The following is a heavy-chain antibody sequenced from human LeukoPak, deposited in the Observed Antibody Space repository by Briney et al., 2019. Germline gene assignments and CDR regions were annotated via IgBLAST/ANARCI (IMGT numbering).Heavy chain of an antibody. CDR3: AKGLRSSTSVDAFDI. V-gene: IGHV3-9*01. CDR1: GFTFSSYS. CDR2: ISWNSGSI. Sequence: GGSLRLSCAASGFTFSSYSMNWVRQAPGKGLEWVSGISWNSGSIGYADSVKGRFTISRDNAKNSLYLQMNSLRAEDTALYYCAKGLRSSTSVDAFDIWGQGTMVTVSS. J-gene: IGHJ3*02. D-gene: IGHD2-2*01.